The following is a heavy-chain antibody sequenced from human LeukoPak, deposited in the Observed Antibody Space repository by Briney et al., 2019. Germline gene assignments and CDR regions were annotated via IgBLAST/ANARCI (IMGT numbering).Heavy chain of an antibody. D-gene: IGHD3-22*01. CDR1: GFTFSSYA. CDR2: ISGSGGST. J-gene: IGHJ4*02. V-gene: IGHV3-23*01. Sequence: GGSLRLSCAASGFTFSSYAMSWVRQAPGKGLEWVSAISGSGGSTYYADSVKGRFTISRDNSKNTLYLRMNSLRAEDTAVYYCAKDPKAHYYDSSGYLVDYWGQGTLVTVSS. CDR3: AKDPKAHYYDSSGYLVDY.